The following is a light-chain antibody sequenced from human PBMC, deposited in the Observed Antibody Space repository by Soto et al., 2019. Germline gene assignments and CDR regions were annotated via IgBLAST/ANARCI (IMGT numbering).Light chain of an antibody. CDR2: DAS. Sequence: EIVLTLSPATLSLSPGERATLSCRASQSVNIYLAWYQQKPGLAPRLLIYDASSRATGVPARFSGSGSRTDFTLTISSLEPEDFAVYYCQHRSIRLVSFGQGTRLEIK. CDR3: QHRSIRLVS. V-gene: IGKV3-11*01. CDR1: QSVNIY. J-gene: IGKJ5*01.